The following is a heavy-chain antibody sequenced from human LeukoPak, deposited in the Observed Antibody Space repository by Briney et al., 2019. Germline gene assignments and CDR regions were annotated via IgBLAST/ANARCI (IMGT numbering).Heavy chain of an antibody. Sequence: ASLKISCKGSGYIFTNNWIGWVRQMPGKGLEWMGIIYPGDSDTRYSPSFEGQVTISVDKSISTAYLQWSSLKASDTAMYYRARQTRDGSGSRGYSFDFWGQGTLVTVSS. D-gene: IGHD3-10*01. CDR2: IYPGDSDT. J-gene: IGHJ4*02. V-gene: IGHV5-51*01. CDR3: ARQTRDGSGSRGYSFDF. CDR1: GYIFTNNW.